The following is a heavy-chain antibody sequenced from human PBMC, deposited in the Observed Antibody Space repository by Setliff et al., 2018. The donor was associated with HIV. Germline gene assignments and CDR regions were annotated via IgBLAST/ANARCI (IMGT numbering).Heavy chain of an antibody. CDR2: IYYSGGT. CDR3: ARMTTRAFDI. V-gene: IGHV4-39*01. J-gene: IGHJ3*02. Sequence: PSETLSLTCTVSGGSISSSSYYWGWIRQPPGKGLEWIGSIYYSGGTYYNPSLKSRVTISVDTSKNQFSLKLSSVTAADTAVYYCARMTTRAFDIWGQGTMVTVSS. CDR1: GGSISSSSYY. D-gene: IGHD4-17*01.